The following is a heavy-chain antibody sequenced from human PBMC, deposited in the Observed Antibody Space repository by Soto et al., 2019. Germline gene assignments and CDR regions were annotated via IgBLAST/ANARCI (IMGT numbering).Heavy chain of an antibody. J-gene: IGHJ6*03. CDR1: GFTFSSYG. V-gene: IGHV3-33*01. Sequence: GSLRLSCAASGFTFSSYGMHWVRQAPGKGLEWVAVIWYDGSNKYYADSVKGRFTISRDNSKNTLYLQMNSLRAEDTAVYYCARGWEVVVPAAAGVVHMDVWGKGTTVTVSS. CDR3: ARGWEVVVPAAAGVVHMDV. D-gene: IGHD2-2*01. CDR2: IWYDGSNK.